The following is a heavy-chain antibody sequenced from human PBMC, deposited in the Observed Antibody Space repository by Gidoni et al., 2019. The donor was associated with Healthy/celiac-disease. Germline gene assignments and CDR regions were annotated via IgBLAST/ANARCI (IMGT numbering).Heavy chain of an antibody. Sequence: EVQLVESGGGLVKPGGSLRLSCAASGFTFSSYSMNWVRQAPGKGLEWVSSISSSSSYIYYADSVKGRFTISRDNAKNSLYLQMNSLRAEDTAVYYCAAAAGGGINSPRYWGQGTLVTVSS. D-gene: IGHD6-13*01. CDR2: ISSSSSYI. CDR3: AAAAGGGINSPRY. J-gene: IGHJ4*02. CDR1: GFTFSSYS. V-gene: IGHV3-21*01.